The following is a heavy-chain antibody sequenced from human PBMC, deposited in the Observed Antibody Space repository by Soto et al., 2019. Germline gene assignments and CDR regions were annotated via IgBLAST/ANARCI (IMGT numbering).Heavy chain of an antibody. CDR3: AALGLYYYDSSGLDY. J-gene: IGHJ4*02. CDR2: ISGSGGST. V-gene: IGHV3-23*01. CDR1: GFTFSSYA. D-gene: IGHD3-22*01. Sequence: PGGSLRLSCAASGFTFSSYAMSWVRQAPGKGLEWVSAISGSGGSTYYADSVKGRFTISRDNSKNTLYLQMNSLRAEDTAVYYCAALGLYYYDSSGLDYWGQGTLVTVSS.